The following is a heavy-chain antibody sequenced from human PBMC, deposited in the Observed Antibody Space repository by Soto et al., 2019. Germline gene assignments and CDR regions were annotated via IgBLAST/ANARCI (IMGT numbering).Heavy chain of an antibody. CDR3: ARDYDFTSGYFTGVCDY. Sequence: EVQLVESGGGLVQPGESLRLSCAASGFTFSGFSMNWVRQAPGKGLEWVSYIGTRCSTIYYADSVKGRFTISRDNAKTSLYLQMTRLTDEDTAVYYCARDYDFTSGYFTGVCDYWGQGTLVTVSS. J-gene: IGHJ4*02. D-gene: IGHD3-3*01. CDR2: IGTRCSTI. CDR1: GFTFSGFS. V-gene: IGHV3-48*02.